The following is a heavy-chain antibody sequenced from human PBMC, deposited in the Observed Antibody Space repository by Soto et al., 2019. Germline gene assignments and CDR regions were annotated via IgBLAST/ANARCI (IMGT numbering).Heavy chain of an antibody. CDR1: GYSFTSYW. CDR3: ARLPVPLYLRFLEWSTGVDYGMDV. D-gene: IGHD3-3*01. CDR2: IYPGDSDT. V-gene: IGHV5-51*01. J-gene: IGHJ6*02. Sequence: RGESLKISCKGSGYSFTSYWIGWVRQMPGKGLEWMGIIYPGDSDTRYSPSFQGQVTISADKSISTAYLQWSSLKASDTAMYYCARLPVPLYLRFLEWSTGVDYGMDVWGQGTTVTVSS.